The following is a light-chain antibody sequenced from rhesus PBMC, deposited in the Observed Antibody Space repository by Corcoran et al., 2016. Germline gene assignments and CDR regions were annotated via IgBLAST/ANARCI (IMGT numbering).Light chain of an antibody. CDR1: ENVNSF. V-gene: IGKV1-74*01. J-gene: IGKJ1*01. Sequence: DIQMTQSPSSLSASVGDRVTITCRASENVNSFLNWYQQKPGKAPTLLIDEASTLRSGVPSRFSGSGTGTDYTFTISSLQPEDGSTYYCPHGYGTPWTLGQGTKVEIK. CDR3: PHGYGTPWT. CDR2: EAS.